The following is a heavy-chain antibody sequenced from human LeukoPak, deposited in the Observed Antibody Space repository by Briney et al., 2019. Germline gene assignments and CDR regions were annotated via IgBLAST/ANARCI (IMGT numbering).Heavy chain of an antibody. Sequence: SETLSLTCTVSGGSISSYYWSWIRQSPGKGLEWIGYIYYSGSTNYNPSLKSRVTISVDTSKNQFSLKLSSVTAADTAVYYCARDRYYYDSSGYYQLDYWGQGTLVTVSS. V-gene: IGHV4-59*01. CDR1: GGSISSYY. J-gene: IGHJ4*02. CDR2: IYYSGST. D-gene: IGHD3-22*01. CDR3: ARDRYYYDSSGYYQLDY.